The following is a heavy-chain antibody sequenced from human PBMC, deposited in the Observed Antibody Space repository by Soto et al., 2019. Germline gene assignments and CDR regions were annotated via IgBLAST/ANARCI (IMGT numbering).Heavy chain of an antibody. CDR1: GYNFTTHN. Sequence: ASVKVAFKASGYNFTTHNINWVRQATGQGLEWMGWMNPNSGTTVYAQKFQERLTLTRDSSITTAYLEPSSLTSDDMAVYFCLRYGIAAAYWGQGTPVTVSS. CDR2: MNPNSGTT. D-gene: IGHD6-25*01. V-gene: IGHV1-8*02. CDR3: LRYGIAAAY. J-gene: IGHJ4*02.